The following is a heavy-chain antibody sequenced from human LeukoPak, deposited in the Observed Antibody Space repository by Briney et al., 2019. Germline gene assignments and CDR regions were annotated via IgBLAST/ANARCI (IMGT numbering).Heavy chain of an antibody. D-gene: IGHD3-9*01. CDR2: IQEDGSEK. CDR1: GFTFSNHW. Sequence: GGSLRLSCVGSGFTFSNHWMTWVRQAPGKGLEWVANIQEDGSEKNYVDAVKGRFTISRDNAKNFLYLQMNSLRAEDTAVYYCARTYYDILTGYNPYFDYWGQGILVTVSS. V-gene: IGHV3-7*01. J-gene: IGHJ4*02. CDR3: ARTYYDILTGYNPYFDY.